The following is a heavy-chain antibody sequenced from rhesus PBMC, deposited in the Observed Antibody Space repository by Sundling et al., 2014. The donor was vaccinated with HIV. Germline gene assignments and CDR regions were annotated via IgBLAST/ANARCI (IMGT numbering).Heavy chain of an antibody. V-gene: IGHV3-103*01. D-gene: IGHD3-16*01. Sequence: EVQLVESGGGLAKPGGSLRLSCAASGFTFSSYAMHWVRQAPGKGLEWVSAITSGGSTYYADSVKGRFTISRDNSKNTLSLQMNSLRAEDTAVYYCAKVHLVRTIVVIITDPHGSYSWGQGVGTSPSPQ. CDR3: AKVHLVRTIVVIITDPHGSYS. CDR1: GFTFSSYA. J-gene: IGHJ6*01. CDR2: ITSGGST.